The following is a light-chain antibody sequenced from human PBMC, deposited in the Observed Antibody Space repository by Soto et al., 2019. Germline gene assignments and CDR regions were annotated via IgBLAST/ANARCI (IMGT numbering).Light chain of an antibody. CDR1: QSVSNN. V-gene: IGKV3-15*01. Sequence: EIVLTQSPATLSLSPGERATLSCRASQSVSNNYLAWYQQKPGQAPRLLIYAASARATGVPARFSGSGSGTEFTLAISSLQSEDFAVYYCQQYHNWPITFGQGTRLEIK. J-gene: IGKJ5*01. CDR3: QQYHNWPIT. CDR2: AAS.